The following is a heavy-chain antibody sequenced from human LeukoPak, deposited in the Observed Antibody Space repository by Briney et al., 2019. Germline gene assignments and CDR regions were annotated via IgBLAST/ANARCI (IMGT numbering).Heavy chain of an antibody. J-gene: IGHJ4*02. Sequence: GGSLRLSCAASGFTFSTSWMHWVRQAPGKGVVWVSRISGDGTTTTYADSVKGRFTISRDNAKNTLFLQMNSLRVDDTAVYYCTRVRSSSWYDYWGQGALVTVSS. CDR1: GFTFSTSW. CDR2: ISGDGTTT. D-gene: IGHD6-13*01. V-gene: IGHV3-74*01. CDR3: TRVRSSSWYDY.